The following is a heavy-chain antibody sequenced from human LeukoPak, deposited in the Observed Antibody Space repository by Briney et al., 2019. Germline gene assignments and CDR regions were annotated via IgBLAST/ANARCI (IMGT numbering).Heavy chain of an antibody. CDR1: GYTFTSYH. CDR3: ARHSGWELKQYYFDH. Sequence: GAPVKVSCKASGYTFTSYHINWVGQAPGQGLEWMGWISVYNGYTEFAQKFQGRVTMTTDTSTRTTYMELRGLRSDDTAVYYCARHSGWELKQYYFDHWGQGTLVTVSS. V-gene: IGHV1-18*01. D-gene: IGHD1-7*01. J-gene: IGHJ4*02. CDR2: ISVYNGYT.